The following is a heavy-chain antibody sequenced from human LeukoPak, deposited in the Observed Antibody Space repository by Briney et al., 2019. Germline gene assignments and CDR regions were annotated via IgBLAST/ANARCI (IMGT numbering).Heavy chain of an antibody. V-gene: IGHV3-33*01. Sequence: GRSLRLSCVGSGFTFSSYGMHWVRQTPGKGLEWVAVIWYDGSNKYYADSVKGRFTISRDNSKNTLYLQMNSLRAEDTAVYYCARGLDPYYFDYWGQGTLVTVSS. CDR2: IWYDGSNK. CDR1: GFTFSSYG. J-gene: IGHJ4*02. CDR3: ARGLDPYYFDY. D-gene: IGHD6-19*01.